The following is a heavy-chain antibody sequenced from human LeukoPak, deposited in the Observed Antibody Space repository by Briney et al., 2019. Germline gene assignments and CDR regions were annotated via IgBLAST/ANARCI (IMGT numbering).Heavy chain of an antibody. CDR1: GGSFSGYY. Sequence: SETLSFTCAVYGGSFSGYYWSWIRQPPGKGLEWIGEINHSGSTNYNPSLKSRVTISVDTSKNQFSLKLSSVTAADTAVYYCARVECSSTSCYIGSWFDPWGQGTLVTVSS. J-gene: IGHJ5*02. CDR2: INHSGST. V-gene: IGHV4-34*01. D-gene: IGHD2-2*02. CDR3: ARVECSSTSCYIGSWFDP.